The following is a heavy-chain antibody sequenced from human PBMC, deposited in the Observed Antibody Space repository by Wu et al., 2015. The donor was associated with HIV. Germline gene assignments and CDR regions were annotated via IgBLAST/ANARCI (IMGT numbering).Heavy chain of an antibody. CDR3: FVYFRYQLPDTNDTFDV. D-gene: IGHD2-2*01. CDR2: INPKSGGT. Sequence: QVKLVQSGIEVKKPGASVKVSCKASGYTFTGYYVHWVRLAPGQGLEWMGWINPKSGGTNYAQRFQGRVTMTRDTSISTVYMELSRLRSDDTAVYYCFVYFRYQLPDTNDTFDVWGQGTMVTVSS. J-gene: IGHJ3*01. CDR1: GYTFTGYY. V-gene: IGHV1-2*02.